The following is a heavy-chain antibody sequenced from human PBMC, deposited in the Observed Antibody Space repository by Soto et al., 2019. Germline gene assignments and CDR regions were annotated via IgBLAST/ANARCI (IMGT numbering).Heavy chain of an antibody. CDR2: IWYDGSNK. CDR1: GFTFSSYG. V-gene: IGHV3-33*01. Sequence: QVQLVESGGGVVQPGRSLRLSCVASGFTFSSYGMHWVRQAPGKGLEWVAVIWYDGSNKYYADSVKGRFTISRDNSKNTLYLQMNSLRAEDTAVYYCARDSVDTAMVNMGFDYWGQGTLVTVSS. D-gene: IGHD5-18*01. J-gene: IGHJ4*02. CDR3: ARDSVDTAMVNMGFDY.